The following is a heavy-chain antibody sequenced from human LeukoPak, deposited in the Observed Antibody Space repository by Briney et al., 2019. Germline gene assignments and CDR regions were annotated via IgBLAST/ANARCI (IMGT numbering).Heavy chain of an antibody. CDR1: GFTFSDYS. J-gene: IGHJ5*02. CDR2: ISTHSYYI. Sequence: PRGSLRLSCVASGFTFSDYSMNWVRQAPGKGLEWVSSISTHSYYIYYTDSVRGRFTISRDNAKNSLYLQMNTVRAEDTAVYCCAAGPTSCYSCGWFDPRGQGTLGTV. CDR3: AAGPTSCYSCGWFDP. D-gene: IGHD2-2*01. V-gene: IGHV3-21*01.